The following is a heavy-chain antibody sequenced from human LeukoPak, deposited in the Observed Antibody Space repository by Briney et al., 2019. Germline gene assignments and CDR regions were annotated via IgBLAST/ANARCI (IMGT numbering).Heavy chain of an antibody. CDR3: ARDGGGHNTNLFDP. CDR2: IRAYNGNT. CDR1: GYTFTSYG. Sequence: ASVKVSCKASGYTFTSYGISWVRHAPAQGLEWMGWIRAYNGNTNYAQKPQDRVTMNTDTSTSTAHMELRTQRSDDAAVYYCARDGGGHNTNLFDPWGQGTLVTVPS. D-gene: IGHD3-16*01. J-gene: IGHJ5*02. V-gene: IGHV1-18*01.